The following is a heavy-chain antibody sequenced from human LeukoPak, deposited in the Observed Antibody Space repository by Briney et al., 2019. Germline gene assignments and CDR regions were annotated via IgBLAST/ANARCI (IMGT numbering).Heavy chain of an antibody. CDR2: LQSDSTT. CDR1: GLTVSSKD. CDR3: ARDLYYGSGGYYFDN. J-gene: IGHJ4*02. V-gene: IGHV3-66*01. Sequence: GGSLRLSCAASGLTVSSKDMSWVRQAPGKGLEWVSVLQSDSTTYYADSVKGRFTISRDISKNTLYLQMNSLRVEDTAVYYCARDLYYGSGGYYFDNWGQGTLVTVSS. D-gene: IGHD3-10*01.